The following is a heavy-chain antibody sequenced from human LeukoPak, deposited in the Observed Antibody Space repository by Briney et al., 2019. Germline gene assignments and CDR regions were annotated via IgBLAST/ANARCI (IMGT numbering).Heavy chain of an antibody. Sequence: SETLSLTCAVYGGSFSGYYWCWIRQPPGKGLEGIGEINHSGSTNYNPSLKSRVTISVDTSKNQFSLKLSSVTAADTAVYYCARGVGYCSSTSCYTVGLYYYYYYMDVWGKGTTVTVSS. CDR1: GGSFSGYY. CDR2: INHSGST. CDR3: ARGVGYCSSTSCYTVGLYYYYYYMDV. D-gene: IGHD2-2*02. V-gene: IGHV4-34*01. J-gene: IGHJ6*03.